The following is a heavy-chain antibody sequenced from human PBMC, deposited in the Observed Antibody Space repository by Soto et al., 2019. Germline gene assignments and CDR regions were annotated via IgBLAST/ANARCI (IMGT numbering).Heavy chain of an antibody. V-gene: IGHV4-59*01. CDR1: GGYIGGYY. Sequence: SVTQSVPRTVAGGYIGGYYWRWIRQPPGKGLEWIGYIYYSGSTNYNPSLKSRVTISVDTSKNQFSLKLSSVTAADTAVYYCARDADYYYGMDVWGQGTMVTVSS. CDR3: ARDADYYYGMDV. J-gene: IGHJ6*02. CDR2: IYYSGST.